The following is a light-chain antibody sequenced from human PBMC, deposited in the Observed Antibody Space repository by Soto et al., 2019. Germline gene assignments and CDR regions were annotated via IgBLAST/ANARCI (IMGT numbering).Light chain of an antibody. CDR2: STN. J-gene: IGLJ2*01. CDR1: SGSVSTTYY. Sequence: QAVVTQEPSFSVSPGGTVTLTCGLTSGSVSTTYYPSWYQQTPGQAPRTLIYSTNIRSSGVPDRFSGAILGNKAALTITGAQADDESDYPCMRYMGGGLVVFGGGTKVTVL. CDR3: MRYMGGGLVV. V-gene: IGLV8-61*01.